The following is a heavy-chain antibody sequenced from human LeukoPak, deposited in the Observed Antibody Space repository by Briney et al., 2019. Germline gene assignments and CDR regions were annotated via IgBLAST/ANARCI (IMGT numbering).Heavy chain of an antibody. D-gene: IGHD3-9*01. J-gene: IGHJ4*02. V-gene: IGHV1-2*02. Sequence: GASVKVSCTASGYSFTAYYMHWVRQAPGQWLEWMGWINPNSGGTNYAQKFQGRVTMTRDTSITTAYMEMSRLRSDDTALYYCARSPHILTGENFDYWGQGTLVTVSS. CDR3: ARSPHILTGENFDY. CDR1: GYSFTAYY. CDR2: INPNSGGT.